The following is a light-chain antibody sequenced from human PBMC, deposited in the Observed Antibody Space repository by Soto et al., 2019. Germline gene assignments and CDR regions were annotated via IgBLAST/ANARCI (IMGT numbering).Light chain of an antibody. CDR3: QQYNNWTLT. CDR1: QSVSSN. V-gene: IGKV3-15*01. Sequence: EIVMTQSPATLSVSPGERATPSCRASQSVSSNLAWYQQKPGQAPRLLIYGASTRATGIPARFSGSGSGTEFTLTISSLKSEDFAVYYCQQYNNWTLTFGGGTKVEIK. J-gene: IGKJ4*01. CDR2: GAS.